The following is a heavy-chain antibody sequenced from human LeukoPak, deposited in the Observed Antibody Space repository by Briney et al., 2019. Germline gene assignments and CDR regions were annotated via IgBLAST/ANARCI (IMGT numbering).Heavy chain of an antibody. CDR1: GLTFRGST. CDR3: NYGSDSSH. Sequence: PGGSLTLSCAASGLTFRGSTIHWVRQASAKGLEWVGRVRSKSNTYETGYTASVKGRFTISRDDSKNTAYLQMNSLKTEDTGIYYCNYGSDSSHWGQGTLVTVSS. D-gene: IGHD4-17*01. CDR2: VRSKSNTYET. V-gene: IGHV3-73*01. J-gene: IGHJ4*02.